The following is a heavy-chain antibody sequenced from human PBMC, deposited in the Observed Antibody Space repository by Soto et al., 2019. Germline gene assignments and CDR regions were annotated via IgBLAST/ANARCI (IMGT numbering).Heavy chain of an antibody. CDR2: IYYSGST. CDR3: VWGIDTYYFDY. V-gene: IGHV4-59*01. CDR1: GGSIISYY. J-gene: IGHJ4*02. D-gene: IGHD3-16*01. Sequence: SETLSLTCTVSGGSIISYYWSWILQPPWKGLEWIGYIYYSGSTNYNPSLKSRVTISVDTSKNQFSLKLSSVTAADTAVYYCVWGIDTYYFDYWGQGTLVTVSS.